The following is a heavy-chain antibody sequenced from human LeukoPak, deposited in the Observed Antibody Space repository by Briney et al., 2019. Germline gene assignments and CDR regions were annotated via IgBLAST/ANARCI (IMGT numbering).Heavy chain of an antibody. CDR2: ISTSGST. Sequence: SDTLSLTCTVSGGSTSSYYWSWIRQPAGKELEWIGRISTSGSTNYNPSLKSRVTMSVDTSKNQFSLNLSSVTAADTAVYYCARSPNWFDPWGQGTLVTVSS. J-gene: IGHJ5*02. V-gene: IGHV4-4*07. CDR1: GGSTSSYY. CDR3: ARSPNWFDP.